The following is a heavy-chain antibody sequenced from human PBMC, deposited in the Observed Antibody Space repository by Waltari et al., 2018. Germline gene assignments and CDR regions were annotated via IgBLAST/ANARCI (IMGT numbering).Heavy chain of an antibody. CDR3: ATTTDGYNFDFDH. D-gene: IGHD5-12*01. Sequence: QVQLLQSGAEVKKPGSSVRVSCKTSGGTLNSYSLSWVRQAPGQGLEWMGRIVPFVGITNYIPKFKGRLTLTADQSAGTAYMKLTRLKEDDTAIYYCATTTDGYNFDFDHWGRGTLVTVST. CDR1: GGTLNSYS. V-gene: IGHV1-69*02. J-gene: IGHJ4*02. CDR2: IVPFVGIT.